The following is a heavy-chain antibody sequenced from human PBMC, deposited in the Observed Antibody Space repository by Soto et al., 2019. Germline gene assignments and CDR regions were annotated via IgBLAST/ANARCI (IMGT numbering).Heavy chain of an antibody. CDR2: INHSGST. Sequence: PSETLSLTCAVYGGSFSGYYWSWIRQPPGKGLEWIGEINHSGSTNYNPSLKSRVTISVDTSKNQFSLKLSSVTAADTAVYYCARGRSGCSTSCYYYYYYYRDVWGKGTTVTVSS. CDR1: GGSFSGYY. V-gene: IGHV4-34*01. J-gene: IGHJ6*03. D-gene: IGHD2-2*01. CDR3: ARGRSGCSTSCYYYYYYYRDV.